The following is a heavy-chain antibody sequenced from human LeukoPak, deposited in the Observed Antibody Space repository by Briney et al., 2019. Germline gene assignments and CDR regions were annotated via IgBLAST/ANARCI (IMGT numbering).Heavy chain of an antibody. CDR3: ARGVGNYYYVMDV. J-gene: IGHJ6*02. CDR2: IWYDGSNK. Sequence: GPSLRLSCAASGFTFSSYGMHWVRQAPGKGLEWEAVIWYDGSNKYYADSMKGRFTISRDTSKNTLYLQMNSRRAEDTAVYYCARGVGNYYYVMDVWGQGTTVTVSS. V-gene: IGHV3-33*01. D-gene: IGHD3-10*01. CDR1: GFTFSSYG.